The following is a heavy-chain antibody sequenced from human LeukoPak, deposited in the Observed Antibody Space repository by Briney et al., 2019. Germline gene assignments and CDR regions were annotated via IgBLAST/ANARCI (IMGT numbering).Heavy chain of an antibody. Sequence: ASVKVSCKASGYTFTGYYMHWVRQAPGQGLEWLGWISPNSGGTNYAQKFQGRVTMTRDTSISTAYMELSRLRSDDTAVYYCARVRGYYDSSGYYDYWGQGTLVTVSS. V-gene: IGHV1-2*02. D-gene: IGHD3-22*01. CDR1: GYTFTGYY. CDR3: ARVRGYYDSSGYYDY. CDR2: ISPNSGGT. J-gene: IGHJ4*02.